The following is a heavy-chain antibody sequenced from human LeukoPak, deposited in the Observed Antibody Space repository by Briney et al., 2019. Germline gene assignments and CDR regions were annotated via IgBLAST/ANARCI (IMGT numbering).Heavy chain of an antibody. Sequence: QSGGSLRLSCAASGFTFSSYAMHWVRQAPGKGLEWVAVISYDGSNKYYADSVKGRFTISRDNSKNTLYLQMNSLRAEDTAVYYCAKSDSSGWYSSDYWGPGTLVTVSS. CDR3: AKSDSSGWYSSDY. CDR2: ISYDGSNK. V-gene: IGHV3-30-3*01. J-gene: IGHJ4*02. D-gene: IGHD6-19*01. CDR1: GFTFSSYA.